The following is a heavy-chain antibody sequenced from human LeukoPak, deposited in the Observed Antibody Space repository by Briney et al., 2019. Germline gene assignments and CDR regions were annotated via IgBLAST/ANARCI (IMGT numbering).Heavy chain of an antibody. J-gene: IGHJ6*02. CDR2: IAGSGGGT. CDR1: GGSFSGYY. V-gene: IGHV3-23*01. Sequence: ETLSLTCAVYGGSFSGYYWSWIRQPPGKGLEWVSVIAGSGGGTYYADSVKGRFTISRDTSKNTLYLQVNSLRAEDTAVYYCAKALTGEDYGMDVWGQGTTVTVSS. D-gene: IGHD2-15*01. CDR3: AKALTGEDYGMDV.